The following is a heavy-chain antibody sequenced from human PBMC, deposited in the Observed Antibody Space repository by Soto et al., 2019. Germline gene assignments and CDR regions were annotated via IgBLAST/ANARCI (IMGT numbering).Heavy chain of an antibody. Sequence: SETLSLXCTVSGCSISSGGYYWSWIRQHPGKGLEWIGYIYYSGSTYYNPSLKSRVTISVDTSKNQFSLKLSSVTAADTAVYYCARAAHYSSPFRWFDPWGQGTLVTVSS. CDR3: ARAAHYSSPFRWFDP. D-gene: IGHD6-13*01. CDR2: IYYSGST. V-gene: IGHV4-31*03. J-gene: IGHJ5*02. CDR1: GCSISSGGYY.